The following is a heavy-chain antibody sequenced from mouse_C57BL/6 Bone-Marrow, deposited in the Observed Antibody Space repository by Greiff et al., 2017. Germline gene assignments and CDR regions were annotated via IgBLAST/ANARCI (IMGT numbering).Heavy chain of an antibody. D-gene: IGHD1-1*01. V-gene: IGHV1-85*01. CDR1: GYTFTSYD. CDR3: SRLEFDGSSGDWYFDV. Sequence: QVQLKQSGPELVKPGASVKLSCKASGYTFTSYDINWVKQRPGQGLEWIGWIYPRDGSTKYNEKFKGKATLTVDTSSSTACMELHILASEDSAVYFCSRLEFDGSSGDWYFDVWGTGTTVTVSS. J-gene: IGHJ1*03. CDR2: IYPRDGST.